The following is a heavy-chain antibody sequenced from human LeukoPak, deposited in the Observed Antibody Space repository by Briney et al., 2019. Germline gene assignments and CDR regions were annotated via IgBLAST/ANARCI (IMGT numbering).Heavy chain of an antibody. J-gene: IGHJ4*02. Sequence: GGSLRLSCAASGFTFSSYGMHWVRQAPGKGLEWVAVISYDGSNKYYADSVKGRFTISRDNSKNTLYLQMNSLRAEDTAVYYCARASGQYYYDSSGYLDYWGQGTLVTVSS. CDR3: ARASGQYYYDSSGYLDY. D-gene: IGHD3-22*01. CDR1: GFTFSSYG. CDR2: ISYDGSNK. V-gene: IGHV3-30*03.